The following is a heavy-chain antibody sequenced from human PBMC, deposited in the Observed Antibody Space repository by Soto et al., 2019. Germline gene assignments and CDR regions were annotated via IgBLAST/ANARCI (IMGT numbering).Heavy chain of an antibody. Sequence: ASVNVSCKASGYTFTSYDINWVRQATGQGLEWMGWMNPNSGNTGYAQKFQGRVTMTRNTSISTAYMELSSLRSEDTAVYYCARGLSGIAAAGNAEYFQHWGQGTLVTVSS. CDR3: ARGLSGIAAAGNAEYFQH. CDR1: GYTFTSYD. D-gene: IGHD6-13*01. CDR2: MNPNSGNT. J-gene: IGHJ1*01. V-gene: IGHV1-8*01.